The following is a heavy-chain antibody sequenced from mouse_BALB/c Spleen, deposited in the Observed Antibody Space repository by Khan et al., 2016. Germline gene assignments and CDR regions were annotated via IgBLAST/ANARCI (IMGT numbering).Heavy chain of an antibody. Sequence: QVQLQQPGAELMKPGASVKISCKATGYTFSNYWIEWVKQRPGHGLEWIGAILPGNNSSNYNENFKVKATFTADSSSNTAYMQLSSLTSGDSAVYYCARGAYWGQGTLVTVSA. CDR1: GYTFSNYW. CDR2: ILPGNNSS. V-gene: IGHV1-9*01. J-gene: IGHJ3*01. CDR3: ARGAY.